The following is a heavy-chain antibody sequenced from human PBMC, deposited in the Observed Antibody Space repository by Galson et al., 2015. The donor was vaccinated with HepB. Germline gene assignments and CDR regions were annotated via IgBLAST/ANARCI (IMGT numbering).Heavy chain of an antibody. J-gene: IGHJ4*02. CDR1: GFTFSSYA. D-gene: IGHD2-15*01. V-gene: IGHV3-23*01. Sequence: SLRLSCAASGFTFSSYAMSWVRQAPGKGLEWVSAISGSGGSTYYADSVKGRFTISRDNSKNTLYLQMNSLRAEDTAVYYCANDEGDPNRCSRYTGFVWGQGTLVTVSS. CDR3: ANDEGDPNRCSRYTGFV. CDR2: ISGSGGST.